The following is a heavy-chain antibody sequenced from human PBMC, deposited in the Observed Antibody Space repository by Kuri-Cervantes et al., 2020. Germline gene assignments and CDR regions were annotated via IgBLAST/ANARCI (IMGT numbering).Heavy chain of an antibody. Sequence: SETLSLTCAVYGGSFSGYYWSWIRQPPGKGLEWIGEIHYSGATIYNPSLMSRVTISVDTSKNQFSLKLRSVTAADTAVYYCAKKVKLLESKYYYYYYYMDVWGKGTTVTVSS. J-gene: IGHJ6*03. CDR2: IHYSGAT. D-gene: IGHD3-3*01. V-gene: IGHV4-34*01. CDR3: AKKVKLLESKYYYYYYYMDV. CDR1: GGSFSGYY.